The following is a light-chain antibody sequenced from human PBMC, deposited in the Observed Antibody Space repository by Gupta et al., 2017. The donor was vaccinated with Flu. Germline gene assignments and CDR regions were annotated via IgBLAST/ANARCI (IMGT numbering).Light chain of an antibody. Sequence: QSALTQTASVSGSPGQSVTISCTGTSSDVGFYNLVSWYQQYSDKVPKLIIYEVNKRPSGVSSRFSGSKSGDTASLTISGLQAEDEADYYCCSYAGTNTFVFGTGTTVTVL. J-gene: IGLJ1*01. CDR1: SSDVGFYNL. CDR2: EVN. V-gene: IGLV2-23*02. CDR3: CSYAGTNTFV.